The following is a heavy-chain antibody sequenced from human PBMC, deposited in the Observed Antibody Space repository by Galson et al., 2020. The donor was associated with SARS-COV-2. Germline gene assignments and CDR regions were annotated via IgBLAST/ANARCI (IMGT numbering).Heavy chain of an antibody. CDR3: ARGRGYSSGWSFDY. D-gene: IGHD6-19*01. J-gene: IGHJ4*02. Sequence: SQTLSLTCTVSGDSISSGDYYWSRIRQHPGKGLEWIEYIYYSEITYYNPSLLRRVIISADTSNNQFSLKMNSVTAADTAVYYCARGRGYSSGWSFDYWGQGTLVTVSS. CDR1: GDSISSGDYY. CDR2: IYYSEIT. V-gene: IGHV4-31*03.